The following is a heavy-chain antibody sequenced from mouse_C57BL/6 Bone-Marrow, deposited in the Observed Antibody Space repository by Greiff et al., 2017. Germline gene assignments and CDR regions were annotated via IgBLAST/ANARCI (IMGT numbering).Heavy chain of an antibody. J-gene: IGHJ2*01. Sequence: DVQLQESGGGLVKPGGSLKLSCAASGFTFSSYAMSLVRQTPEKRLEWVATISDGGSYTYYPDNVKGRFTISRDNAKNNMYLQMSHLKSEDTAMYYCARDRGQLRLNYFDYWGQGTTLTVSS. CDR3: ARDRGQLRLNYFDY. D-gene: IGHD3-2*02. CDR2: ISDGGSYT. V-gene: IGHV5-4*01. CDR1: GFTFSSYA.